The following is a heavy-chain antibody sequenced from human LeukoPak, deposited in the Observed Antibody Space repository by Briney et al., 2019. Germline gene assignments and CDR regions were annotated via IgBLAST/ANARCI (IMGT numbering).Heavy chain of an antibody. CDR2: INPSGDST. D-gene: IGHD3-22*01. CDR1: GYTFTSYY. J-gene: IGHJ5*02. Sequence: ASVKVSCKASGYTFTSYYMHWVRQAPGQGLEWMGIINPSGDSTSYAQKFQGRVTMTRDTSTSTVYMGLSSLRSEDTAVYYCARVHYYDSSGYPNWFDPWGQGTLVTVSS. CDR3: ARVHYYDSSGYPNWFDP. V-gene: IGHV1-46*01.